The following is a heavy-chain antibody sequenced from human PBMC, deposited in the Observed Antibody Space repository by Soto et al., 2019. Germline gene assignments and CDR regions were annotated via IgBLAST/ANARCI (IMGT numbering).Heavy chain of an antibody. V-gene: IGHV3-23*01. CDR1: GVTCRRYA. D-gene: IGHD2-8*01. Sequence: PXGSLRPSCAASGVTCRRYAMTWVRRAPGKGLEWVSGTSGSGGNTYYTDSVKGRFTIYRDNSKNTLYLQMNSLKAEDTAVYYCAKGVGYDASAFDIWGPGTMVTVSS. CDR2: TSGSGGNT. CDR3: AKGVGYDASAFDI. J-gene: IGHJ3*02.